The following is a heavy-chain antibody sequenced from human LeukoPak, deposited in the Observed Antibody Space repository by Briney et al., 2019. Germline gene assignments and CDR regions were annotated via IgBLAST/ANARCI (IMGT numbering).Heavy chain of an antibody. CDR3: ARVYTGGSWDYYYYMDV. CDR2: ISGSGGST. V-gene: IGHV3-23*01. J-gene: IGHJ6*03. D-gene: IGHD6-13*01. CDR1: GFTFSSYA. Sequence: GGSLRLSCAASGFTFSSYAMSWVRQAPGKGLEWVSAISGSGGSTYYADSVKGRFTISRDNSKNTLYLQMNSLRAEDTAVYYCARVYTGGSWDYYYYMDVWGKGTTVTVSS.